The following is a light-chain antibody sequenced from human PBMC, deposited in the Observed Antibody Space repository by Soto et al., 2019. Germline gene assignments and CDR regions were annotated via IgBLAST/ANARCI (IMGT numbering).Light chain of an antibody. J-gene: IGKJ2*01. V-gene: IGKV3-20*01. Sequence: EIVLMQSPGTLSLSPGERATLSCRASQTLKRTYIAWYQQKPGQAPRLLIYGASNRAAGIPDRFSGSGSGTDFSLTISRLEPEDFAVYYCHQYDNAPQTFGQGTKVEIK. CDR3: HQYDNAPQT. CDR1: QTLKRTY. CDR2: GAS.